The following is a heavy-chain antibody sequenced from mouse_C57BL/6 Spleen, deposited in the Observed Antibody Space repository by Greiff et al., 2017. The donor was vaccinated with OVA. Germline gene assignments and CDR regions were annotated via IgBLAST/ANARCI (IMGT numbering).Heavy chain of an antibody. CDR1: GYAFSSSW. Sequence: VKLQQPGPELVKPGASVKISCKASGYAFSSSWMNWVKQRPGKGLEWIGRIYPGDGDTNYNGKFKGKATLTADKSSSTAYMQLSSLTSEDSAVYFCARNHFGNYFDYWGQGTTLTVSS. CDR2: IYPGDGDT. V-gene: IGHV1-82*01. CDR3: ARNHFGNYFDY. D-gene: IGHD3-1*01. J-gene: IGHJ2*01.